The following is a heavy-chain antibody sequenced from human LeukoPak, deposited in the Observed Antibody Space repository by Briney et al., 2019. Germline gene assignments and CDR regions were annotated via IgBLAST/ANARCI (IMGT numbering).Heavy chain of an antibody. Sequence: GGSLRLSCAASGFTFSSYAMSWVRQAPGKGLEWVSVIYSGGSTYYADSVKGRFTISRDNSKNTLYLQMNSLRAEDTAVYYCARASNSGSPCYFDYWGQGTLVTVSS. CDR1: GFTFSSYA. CDR3: ARASNSGSPCYFDY. J-gene: IGHJ4*02. V-gene: IGHV3-66*02. CDR2: IYSGGST. D-gene: IGHD1-26*01.